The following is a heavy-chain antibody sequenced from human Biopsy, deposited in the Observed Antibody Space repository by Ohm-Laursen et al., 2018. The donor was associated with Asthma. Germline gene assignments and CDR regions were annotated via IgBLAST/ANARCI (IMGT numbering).Heavy chain of an antibody. CDR1: GFTFSSYS. Sequence: SLRLSCAASGFTFSSYSMNWVHQAPGRGLEWVSYISSSSSTIYYADSVKGRFTISRDNAKNSLYLQMNSLRDEDTAVYYCARPRWGPYGYWGQGTLVTVSS. CDR3: ARPRWGPYGY. V-gene: IGHV3-48*02. CDR2: ISSSSSTI. D-gene: IGHD4-17*01. J-gene: IGHJ4*02.